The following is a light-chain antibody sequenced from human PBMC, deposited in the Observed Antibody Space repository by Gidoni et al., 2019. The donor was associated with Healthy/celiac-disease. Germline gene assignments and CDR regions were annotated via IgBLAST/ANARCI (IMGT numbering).Light chain of an antibody. CDR1: QSVSSN. J-gene: IGKJ1*01. CDR2: GAS. CDR3: QQYNNWPWT. Sequence: EIVMTQSPATLSVSPGERAPLSCRASQSVSSNLAWYQQKPGQAPRLRIYGASTRATGIPARFRGSGSGTEFTLTISSLQSEDFAVYYCQQYNNWPWTFXXXTKVEIK. V-gene: IGKV3D-15*01.